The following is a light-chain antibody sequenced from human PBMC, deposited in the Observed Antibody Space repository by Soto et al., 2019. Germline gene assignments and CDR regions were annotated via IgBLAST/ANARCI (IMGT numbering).Light chain of an antibody. CDR1: SSYAGNYNF. J-gene: IGLJ3*02. Sequence: QSVLTQPASVSGSPGQSITISCTGTSSYAGNYNFVSWYQQHPGKAPKVIIYEDSTRPSGVSNRISGSKSGNTASLTISGLQAEDEADYYCCSYAGSSTSWVFGGGTKLTVL. CDR2: EDS. V-gene: IGLV2-23*01. CDR3: CSYAGSSTSWV.